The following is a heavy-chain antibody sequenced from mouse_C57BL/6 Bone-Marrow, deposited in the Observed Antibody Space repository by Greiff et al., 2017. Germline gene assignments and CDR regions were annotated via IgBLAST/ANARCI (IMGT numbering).Heavy chain of an antibody. CDR2: FSNNANNNAT. CDR3: TSCASWFAY. D-gene: IGHD6-1*01. CDR1: GFTFSDAW. V-gene: IGHV6-6*01. J-gene: IGHJ3*01. Sequence: EVQGVESGGGLVQPGGSMKLSCAASGFTFSDAWMDWVSQSPEKGLEWVAEFSNNANNNATYYAVSVKGRFTISRDDYECSVDMQLNSLRSEDTGIYYCTSCASWFAYWGQGTLVTVSA.